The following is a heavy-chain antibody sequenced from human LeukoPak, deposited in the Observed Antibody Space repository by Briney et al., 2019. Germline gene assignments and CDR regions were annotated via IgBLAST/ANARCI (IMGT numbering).Heavy chain of an antibody. J-gene: IGHJ3*02. CDR3: AKEYYYGSGSYPPFDAFDI. CDR1: GFTFSSYW. Sequence: GGSLRLSCAASGFTFSSYWMSWVRQAPGKGLEWVANIKQDGSEKYYVDSVKGRFTISRDNAKNSLYLQMNSLRAEDTALYYCAKEYYYGSGSYPPFDAFDIWGQGTMVTVSS. V-gene: IGHV3-7*03. CDR2: IKQDGSEK. D-gene: IGHD3-10*01.